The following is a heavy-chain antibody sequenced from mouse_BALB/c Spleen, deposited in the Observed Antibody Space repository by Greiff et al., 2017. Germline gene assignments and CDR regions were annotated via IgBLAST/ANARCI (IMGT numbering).Heavy chain of an antibody. CDR2: ISSGGSYT. D-gene: IGHD1-1*01. Sequence: EVKLVESGGDLVKPGGSLKLSCAASGFTFSSYGMSWVRQTPDKRLEWVATISSGGSYTYYPDSVKGRFTISRDNAKNTLYLQMSSLKSEDTAMYYCARPRDYGSSYLDYWGQGTTRTVAS. V-gene: IGHV5-6*02. CDR1: GFTFSSYG. J-gene: IGHJ2*01. CDR3: ARPRDYGSSYLDY.